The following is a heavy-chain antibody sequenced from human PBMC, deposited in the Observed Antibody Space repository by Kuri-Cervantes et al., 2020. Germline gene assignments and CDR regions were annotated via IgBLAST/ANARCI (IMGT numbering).Heavy chain of an antibody. CDR1: GGTFSSYA. CDR3: ARDRGCSSTSCYELVGD. CDR2: IIPIFGTA. Sequence: SVKVSCKASGGTFSSYAISWVRQAPGQGLEWMGGIIPIFGTANYAQKFQGRVTITADESTSTAYMELSSLRSEDTAVYYCARDRGCSSTSCYELVGDWGQGTLVTVSS. V-gene: IGHV1-69*13. D-gene: IGHD2-2*01. J-gene: IGHJ4*02.